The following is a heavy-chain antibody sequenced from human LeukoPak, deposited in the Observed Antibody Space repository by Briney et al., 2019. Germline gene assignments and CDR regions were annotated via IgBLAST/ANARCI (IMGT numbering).Heavy chain of an antibody. D-gene: IGHD3-3*01. CDR1: GFTFNAHA. V-gene: IGHV3-23*01. CDR2: IAWSGDFT. Sequence: GGSLRLSCAVSGFTFNAHAMAWVRQAPGKGLEWVSAIAWSGDFTLYSSSVEGRFSISKDNSENTVYLQMNGLRAEDTAVYYCTFWGGNVDFSHWGQGTLVTVSS. J-gene: IGHJ4*02. CDR3: TFWGGNVDFSH.